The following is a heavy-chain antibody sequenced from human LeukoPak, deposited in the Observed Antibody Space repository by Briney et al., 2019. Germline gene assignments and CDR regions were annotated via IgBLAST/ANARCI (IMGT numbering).Heavy chain of an antibody. Sequence: SETLSLTCTVSGGSISSYYWSWIRQPPGKGLEWIGYIYYSGSTNYNPSLKSRVTISVDTSKNQFSLKLSSVTAADTAVYYCASYDASPTHVDCWGPRTLVTVAS. V-gene: IGHV4-59*12. CDR3: ASYDASPTHVDC. J-gene: IGHJ4*02. CDR2: IYYSGST. D-gene: IGHD3-3*01. CDR1: GGSISSYY.